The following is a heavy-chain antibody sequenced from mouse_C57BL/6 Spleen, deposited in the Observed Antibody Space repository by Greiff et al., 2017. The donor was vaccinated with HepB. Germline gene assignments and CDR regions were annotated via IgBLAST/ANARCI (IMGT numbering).Heavy chain of an antibody. CDR3: TRGSYDYYAMDY. Sequence: VQVVESGAELVRPGASVTLSCKASGYTFTDYEMHWVKQTPVHGLEWIGAIDPETGGTAYNQKFKGKAILTADKSSSTAYMELRSLTSEDSAVYYCTRGSYDYYAMDYWGQGTSVTVSS. CDR2: IDPETGGT. D-gene: IGHD1-1*01. V-gene: IGHV1-15*01. J-gene: IGHJ4*01. CDR1: GYTFTDYE.